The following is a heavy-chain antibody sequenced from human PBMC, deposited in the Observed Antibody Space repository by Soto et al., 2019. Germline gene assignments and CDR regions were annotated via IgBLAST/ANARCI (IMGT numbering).Heavy chain of an antibody. Sequence: VQLVQSGAEVKKPGSSVKVSCKASGGTFSSYAISWVRQAPGQGLEWMGGIIPIFGTANYAQKFQGRVTITADKSTSTAYMELSSLRSEDTAVYYCARYCSSTSCYSPYYYYGMDVWGQGTTVTVSS. CDR2: IIPIFGTA. CDR1: GGTFSSYA. J-gene: IGHJ6*02. D-gene: IGHD2-2*02. CDR3: ARYCSSTSCYSPYYYYGMDV. V-gene: IGHV1-69*06.